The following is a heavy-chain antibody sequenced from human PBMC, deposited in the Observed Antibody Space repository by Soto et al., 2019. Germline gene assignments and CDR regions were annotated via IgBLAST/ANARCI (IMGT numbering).Heavy chain of an antibody. Sequence: QVQLVQSGAEVKKPVASVKVSCKASGYTFSSYALHWVRQAPGQRLEWMGWINAANGNVKYSQKFQGRVTITRDTPASTAYMELSSLRSEDTAVYYCARAVGQFDPWGQGTLVTVSS. CDR2: INAANGNV. CDR1: GYTFSSYA. D-gene: IGHD6-19*01. J-gene: IGHJ5*02. CDR3: ARAVGQFDP. V-gene: IGHV1-3*01.